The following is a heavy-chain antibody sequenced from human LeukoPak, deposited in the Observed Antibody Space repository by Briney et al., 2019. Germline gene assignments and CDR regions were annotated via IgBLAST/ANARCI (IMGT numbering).Heavy chain of an antibody. Sequence: SETLSLTCTVSGGSISSSSYYWSWIRQPPGRGLEWIGEVNHGGTTNYNPSLKSRVIISADTSKNQFSLKLNSVTAADTAVYYCARVVYGDSSKDFDYWGQGILVTVSS. V-gene: IGHV4-39*07. J-gene: IGHJ4*02. CDR1: GGSISSSSYY. D-gene: IGHD4-17*01. CDR2: VNHGGTT. CDR3: ARVVYGDSSKDFDY.